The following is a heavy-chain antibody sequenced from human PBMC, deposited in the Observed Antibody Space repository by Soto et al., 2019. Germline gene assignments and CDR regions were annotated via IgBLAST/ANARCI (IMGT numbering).Heavy chain of an antibody. D-gene: IGHD4-17*01. J-gene: IGHJ4*02. CDR3: AKDMKWGGMTTTHYFDS. CDR1: GFTADDYA. CDR2: ISSNSDTI. Sequence: EVQLVESGGGLVQPGRSLRLSCVASGFTADDYAMHWVRQAPGKGLEWVSGISSNSDTIDYADSVKGRFTISRDNSSNSLFLQMNSLRPEDTALYYCAKDMKWGGMTTTHYFDSWGQGTLVTVSS. V-gene: IGHV3-9*02.